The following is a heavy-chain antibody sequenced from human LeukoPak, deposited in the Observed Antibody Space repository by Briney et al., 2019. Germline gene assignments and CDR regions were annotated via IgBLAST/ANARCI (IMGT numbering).Heavy chain of an antibody. V-gene: IGHV3-48*01. CDR1: GLTFSSYS. CDR3: ARDNYRHIVGASPLG. J-gene: IGHJ6*02. Sequence: GGSLRLSCAASGLTFSSYSMNWVRQAPGKGLEWVSYISSSSSTIYYADSVKGRFTISRDNAKNSLYLQMNSLRAEDTAVYYCARDNYRHIVGASPLGWGQGTTVTVSS. CDR2: ISSSSSTI. D-gene: IGHD1-26*01.